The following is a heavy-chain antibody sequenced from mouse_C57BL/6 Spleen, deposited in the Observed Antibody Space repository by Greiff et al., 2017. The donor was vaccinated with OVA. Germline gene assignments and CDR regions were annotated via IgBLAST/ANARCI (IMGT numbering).Heavy chain of an antibody. CDR2: ISSGGSSP. D-gene: IGHD2-4*01. Sequence: EVNVVESGGDLVKPGGSLKLSCAASGFTFSSYGMSWVRQTPDTRLEWVATISSGGSSPYYPDSVKGRFTISRDNAKNTLYLQMSSLKSEDTAMYYCASYDYDAGFDYWGQGTTLTVSS. J-gene: IGHJ2*01. CDR3: ASYDYDAGFDY. V-gene: IGHV5-6*01. CDR1: GFTFSSYG.